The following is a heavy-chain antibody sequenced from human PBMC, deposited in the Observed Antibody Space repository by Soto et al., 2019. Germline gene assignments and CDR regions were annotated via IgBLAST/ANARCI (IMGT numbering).Heavy chain of an antibody. D-gene: IGHD2-15*01. Sequence: EVQLLESGGGLVQPGGSLRLSCTASGFTFSDHAMTWVRQAPGKGLEWVSGISGGGSGASYADSVKGRFTVSRANSTNTLFLQMDSLRAEDTAVYYCAIDLWWYTHWGQGTLVTVSS. CDR2: ISGGGSGA. CDR1: GFTFSDHA. CDR3: AIDLWWYTH. J-gene: IGHJ4*02. V-gene: IGHV3-23*01.